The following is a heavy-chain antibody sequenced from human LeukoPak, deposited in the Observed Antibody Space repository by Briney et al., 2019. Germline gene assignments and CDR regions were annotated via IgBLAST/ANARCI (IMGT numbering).Heavy chain of an antibody. CDR3: ARAYYDILTGYYMGNILNY. Sequence: GASVKVSCKASGYTFTGYYMHWVRQAPGQGLEWMGWINPNSGGTNYAQKFQGRVTMTRDTSISTAYMGLSRLRSDDTAVYYCARAYYDILTGYYMGNILNYWGQGTLVTVSS. CDR2: INPNSGGT. D-gene: IGHD3-9*01. J-gene: IGHJ4*02. V-gene: IGHV1-2*02. CDR1: GYTFTGYY.